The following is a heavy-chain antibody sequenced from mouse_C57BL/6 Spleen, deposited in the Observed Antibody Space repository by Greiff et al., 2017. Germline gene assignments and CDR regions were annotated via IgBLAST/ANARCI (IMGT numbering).Heavy chain of an antibody. CDR2: FHPYNDDT. V-gene: IGHV1-47*01. CDR1: GYTFTTYP. J-gene: IGHJ1*03. Sequence: QVQLKESGAELVKPGASVKMSCKASGYTFTTYPIEWMKQNHGKSLEWIGNFHPYNDDTKYNEKFKGKATLTVEKSSSTVYLELSLLTSDDSAFYYCARWIDSNPWYFDVWGTGTTVTVSS. D-gene: IGHD2-5*01. CDR3: ARWIDSNPWYFDV.